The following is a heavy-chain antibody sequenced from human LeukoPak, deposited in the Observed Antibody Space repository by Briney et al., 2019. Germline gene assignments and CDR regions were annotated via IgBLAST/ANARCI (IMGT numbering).Heavy chain of an antibody. D-gene: IGHD6-13*01. Sequence: ASVTVSCKASGYTFTSYGISWVRQAPGQGLEWMGWISAYNGNTNYAQKLQGRVTMTTDTSTSTAYMELRSLRSDDTAVYYCARDRSSSWYPALFYYYYGMDVWAKGPRSPPP. CDR2: ISAYNGNT. V-gene: IGHV1-18*01. CDR1: GYTFTSYG. CDR3: ARDRSSSWYPALFYYYYGMDV. J-gene: IGHJ6*02.